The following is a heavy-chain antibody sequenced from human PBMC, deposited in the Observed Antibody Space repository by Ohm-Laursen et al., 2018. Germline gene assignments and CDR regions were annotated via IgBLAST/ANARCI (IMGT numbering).Heavy chain of an antibody. CDR2: IKQDGSQK. J-gene: IGHJ4*02. CDR3: ARALWPEDY. CDR1: GFTFSSFW. Sequence: SLRLSCAASGFTFSSFWMSWVRQAPGKGLEWVANIKQDGSQKNYVDSVKGRFTISRDNAKNSLYLQMNSLGDEDTAVYYCARALWPEDYWGQGTLVTVSS. V-gene: IGHV3-7*01. D-gene: IGHD3-16*01.